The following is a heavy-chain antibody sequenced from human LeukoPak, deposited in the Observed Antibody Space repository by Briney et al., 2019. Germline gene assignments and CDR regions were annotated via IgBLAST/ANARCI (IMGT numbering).Heavy chain of an antibody. J-gene: IGHJ6*02. CDR1: GYTFTSYA. CDR2: INAGNGNT. D-gene: IGHD1-26*01. Sequence: ASVKVSCKASGYTFTSYAMHWVRQAPGQRLEWMGWINAGNGNTKYSQKFQGRVTITRDTSASTAYMELSSLRSEDTAVYYCAREGGWEPHAGYYYGMDVWGQGTTVTVSS. CDR3: AREGGWEPHAGYYYGMDV. V-gene: IGHV1-3*01.